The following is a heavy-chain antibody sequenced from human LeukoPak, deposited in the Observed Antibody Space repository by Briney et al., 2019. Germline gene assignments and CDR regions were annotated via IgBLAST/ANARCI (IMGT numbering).Heavy chain of an antibody. D-gene: IGHD1-26*01. J-gene: IGHJ2*01. Sequence: SVKVSCKASGGTFSSYAISWVRQAPGQRREWMGGIIPIFGTANYAQKFQGRVTITTDESTSTAYMGLSSLRSEDTAVYYCARDRGSYWYFDLWGRGTLVTVSS. CDR1: GGTFSSYA. CDR2: IIPIFGTA. V-gene: IGHV1-69*05. CDR3: ARDRGSYWYFDL.